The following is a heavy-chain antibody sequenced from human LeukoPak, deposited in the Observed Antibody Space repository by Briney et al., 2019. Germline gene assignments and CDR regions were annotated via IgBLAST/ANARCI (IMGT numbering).Heavy chain of an antibody. V-gene: IGHV1-8*01. D-gene: IGHD2-2*01. J-gene: IGHJ4*02. CDR2: MNPNSGNT. CDR3: ARDSTPAESSDY. CDR1: GYTFTSYD. Sequence: ASVKVSCKASGYTFTSYDINWVRQATGQGLEWMGWMNPNSGNTGYAQKFQGRVTMTRNTSISTAYMELSSLRSEDTAVYYCARDSTPAESSDYWGQGTLVTVSS.